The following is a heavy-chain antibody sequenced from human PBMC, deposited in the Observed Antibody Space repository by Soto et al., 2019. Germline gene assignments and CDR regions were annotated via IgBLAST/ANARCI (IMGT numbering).Heavy chain of an antibody. Sequence: EVQLLESGGGLVQPGGSLRLSCAASGFTFSHYAMSWVRQAPGKGLQWVSTIFGSGAPTHYADSVKGRFGISIDNSTNMFFLEMNSLKDEDTAVYYCTREASSWGFAFDLWGQGTRVAVSS. CDR3: TREASSWGFAFDL. CDR1: GFTFSHYA. D-gene: IGHD3-16*01. CDR2: IFGSGAPT. V-gene: IGHV3-23*01. J-gene: IGHJ3*01.